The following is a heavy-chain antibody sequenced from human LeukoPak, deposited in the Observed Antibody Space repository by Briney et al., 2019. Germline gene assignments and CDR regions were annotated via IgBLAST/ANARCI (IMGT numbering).Heavy chain of an antibody. Sequence: SETLSLTVSGGSISSSSSSYHWGWIRQPPGKGLEWIGSISYSGSTYYNPPLKSRVTISVDTSKNQFSLNLSSVTAADTAVYFCASDDYWGQGTLVTVSS. V-gene: IGHV4-39*01. CDR1: GGSISSSSSSYH. CDR2: ISYSGST. J-gene: IGHJ4*02. CDR3: ASDDY.